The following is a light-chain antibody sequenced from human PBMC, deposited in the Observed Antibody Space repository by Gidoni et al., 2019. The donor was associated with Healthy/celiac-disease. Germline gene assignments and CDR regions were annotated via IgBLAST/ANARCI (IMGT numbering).Light chain of an antibody. V-gene: IGKV1-6*01. CDR2: AAS. CDR3: LQDYNYPRT. CDR1: QGIRND. Sequence: AIQMPPSPSSLSASVGDRVTLTCRASQGIRNDLGWYQQKPGKAPKLLIYAASSLQSGVPSRFSGSGSGTDFTLTISSLQPEDFATYYCLQDYNYPRTFGGGTKVEIK. J-gene: IGKJ4*01.